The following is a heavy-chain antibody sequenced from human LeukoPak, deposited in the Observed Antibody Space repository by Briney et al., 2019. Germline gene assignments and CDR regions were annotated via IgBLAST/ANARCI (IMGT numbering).Heavy chain of an antibody. J-gene: IGHJ4*02. Sequence: GGSLRLSCAASGFTVSSNYMSWVRQAAGKGLEGVSVIYSGGSTYYADSVTGRFTISRDKSKNTLYLQMNSLRAEDTAVYYCARGVGSGYYGYWGQGTLVTVSS. D-gene: IGHD3-22*01. CDR3: ARGVGSGYYGY. CDR1: GFTVSSNY. V-gene: IGHV3-53*01. CDR2: IYSGGST.